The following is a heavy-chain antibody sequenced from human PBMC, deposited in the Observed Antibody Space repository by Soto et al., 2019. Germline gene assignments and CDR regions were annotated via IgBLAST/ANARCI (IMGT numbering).Heavy chain of an antibody. Sequence: QVQLQQWGAGLLKPSETLSLTCAVYGGSFSGYYWSWIRQPPGKGLEWIGEINHSGSTNYNPSLKIRVTLSVDTSKNQFSLKLRSVTAADTAVYYCARGLEGLRFMYYYGMDVWGQGTTVTVSS. D-gene: IGHD5-12*01. CDR1: GGSFSGYY. CDR2: INHSGST. CDR3: ARGLEGLRFMYYYGMDV. V-gene: IGHV4-34*01. J-gene: IGHJ6*02.